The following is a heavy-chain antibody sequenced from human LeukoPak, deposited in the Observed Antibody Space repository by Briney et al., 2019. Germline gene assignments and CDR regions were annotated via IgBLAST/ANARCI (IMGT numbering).Heavy chain of an antibody. D-gene: IGHD1-26*01. CDR3: ARDSPVYSGSYSSAPDY. CDR1: GYKFTFNG. Sequence: ASVKVSCKASGYKFTFNGISWVRQAPGQGLEWMGWISAYNGNTNYAQKLQGRVTMTTDTSTSTAYMELRSLRSDDTAVYYCARDSPVYSGSYSSAPDYWGQGTLVTVSS. V-gene: IGHV1-18*01. J-gene: IGHJ4*02. CDR2: ISAYNGNT.